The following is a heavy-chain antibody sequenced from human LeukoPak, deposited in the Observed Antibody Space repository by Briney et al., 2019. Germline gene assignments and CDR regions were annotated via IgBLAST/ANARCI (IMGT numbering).Heavy chain of an antibody. CDR3: ASDEEISWFFY. D-gene: IGHD3-10*01. CDR1: DYSISRGYY. J-gene: IGHJ4*02. Sequence: PSETLSLTCSVSDYSISRGYYWTWIRQPPGKELEWIGSIYHSGRTYYNPSLKSRVTISVDTSKNQFSLKLTSVTAADTAVYYCASDEEISWFFYWGQGKLVTVSS. V-gene: IGHV4-38-2*02. CDR2: IYHSGRT.